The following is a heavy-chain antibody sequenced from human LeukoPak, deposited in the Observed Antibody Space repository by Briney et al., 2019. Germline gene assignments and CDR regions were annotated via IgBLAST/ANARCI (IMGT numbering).Heavy chain of an antibody. CDR3: AREGSSSSSWSAQSYFQQ. CDR2: IYSGGST. D-gene: IGHD6-6*01. CDR1: GFTVSSNY. J-gene: IGHJ1*01. V-gene: IGHV3-66*01. Sequence: GGSLRLSCAASGFTVSSNYMSWVRQAPGKGLEWVSVIYSGGSTYYADSVKGRFTISRDNSKNTLYLQMNSLRAEDTAVYYCAREGSSSSSWSAQSYFQQGGRGTLVTVSS.